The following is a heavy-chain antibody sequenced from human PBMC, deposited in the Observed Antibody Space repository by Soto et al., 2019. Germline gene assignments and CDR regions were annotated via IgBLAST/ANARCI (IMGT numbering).Heavy chain of an antibody. CDR1: GFTFSSYG. J-gene: IGHJ4*02. D-gene: IGHD3-9*01. CDR3: VRVFDTYYFDL. CDR2: ISYDGSNK. Sequence: GGSLRLSCAASGFTFSSYGRHWVRQAPGKGLEWVAVISYDGSNKYFADSVKGRFTISRDNSKKTLSLQMNSLRAEDTAVYYCVRVFDTYYFDLWGQGNMVTVSS. V-gene: IGHV3-30*03.